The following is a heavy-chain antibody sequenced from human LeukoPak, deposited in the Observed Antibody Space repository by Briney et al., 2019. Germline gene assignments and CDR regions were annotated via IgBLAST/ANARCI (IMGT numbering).Heavy chain of an antibody. D-gene: IGHD3-22*01. J-gene: IGHJ6*03. CDR3: TGYSPGLYMDV. CDR1: GGPIYSYY. CDR2: LYPGVST. V-gene: IGHV4-4*07. Sequence: SETLSLTCTVSGGPIYSYYWSWIRQTAGKALEWIGRLYPGVSTNYNPSLKSRVTMSVDTSKNQFALKLSAVTAADTAVYYSTGYSPGLYMDVWGKGITVTVSS.